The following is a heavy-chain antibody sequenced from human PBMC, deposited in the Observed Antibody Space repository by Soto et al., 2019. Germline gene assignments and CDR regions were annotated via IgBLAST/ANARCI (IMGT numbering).Heavy chain of an antibody. Sequence: SETLSLTCTVSGGSISSYYWSWIRQPPGKGLEWIGYIYYSGSTNYNPSLKSRVTISVDTSKNQFSLKLSSVTAADTAVYYCARSKDDFWSGYYTRANWFDPWGQGTLVTVSS. J-gene: IGHJ5*02. D-gene: IGHD3-3*01. CDR2: IYYSGST. V-gene: IGHV4-59*01. CDR1: GGSISSYY. CDR3: ARSKDDFWSGYYTRANWFDP.